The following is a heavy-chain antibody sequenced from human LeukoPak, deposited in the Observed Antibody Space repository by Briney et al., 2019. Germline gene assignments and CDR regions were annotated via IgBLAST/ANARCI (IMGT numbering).Heavy chain of an antibody. CDR1: GLTLSNYA. CDR2: IVSSGGNT. V-gene: IGHV3-23*01. Sequence: GESLTLSCAGSGLTLSNYAMSWVRQAPRKGLEWVSSIVSSGGNTFYAYSVQGRFTIARDNSKNTLYLQMNSLRAEDAAVYFCARDYRLSGFDYWGQGTLVTVSS. D-gene: IGHD3-16*02. CDR3: ARDYRLSGFDY. J-gene: IGHJ4*02.